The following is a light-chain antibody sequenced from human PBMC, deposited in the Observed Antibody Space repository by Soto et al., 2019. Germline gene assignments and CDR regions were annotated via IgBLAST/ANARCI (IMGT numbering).Light chain of an antibody. Sequence: EIVLTQSPVTLSLSPGERATLSCRASQSLSSLLGGYYLSGYQHKPGQAPRLLISDASSRATGIPARFNGSGSGTDFTLTISSLEPEDFGVYYCQQRTGSFGGGTKVDIK. CDR2: DAS. V-gene: IGKV3-11*01. CDR3: QQRTGS. CDR1: QSLSSL. J-gene: IGKJ4*01.